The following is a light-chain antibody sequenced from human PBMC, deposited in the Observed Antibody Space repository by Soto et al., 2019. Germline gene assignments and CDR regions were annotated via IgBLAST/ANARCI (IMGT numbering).Light chain of an antibody. Sequence: KVMTQSPATLSMSPGERATLSCRASQSVSSYLAWYQQKPGQAPRLLIYGASTRTTGIPARFSGSGSGTEFTLTISSLQSEDFAVYYCQQYNNWPSWTFGQGTKVDNK. CDR2: GAS. V-gene: IGKV3-15*01. J-gene: IGKJ1*01. CDR1: QSVSSY. CDR3: QQYNNWPSWT.